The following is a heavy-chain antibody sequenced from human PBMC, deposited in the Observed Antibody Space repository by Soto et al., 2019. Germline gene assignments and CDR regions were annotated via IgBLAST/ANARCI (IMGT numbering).Heavy chain of an antibody. V-gene: IGHV3-7*04. CDR2: IKQDASEN. D-gene: IGHD2-8*02. Sequence: EVQVVESGGGLVQPGGSLRLSCAASGFTFSNYWMTWVRQAPGKGLEWVANIKQDASENFYVDSVKGRFTISRDNAKNSLYLQMNSLRVEATAVYYCARDSGPRGYDAFDIWGQGTMVTDSS. CDR3: ARDSGPRGYDAFDI. CDR1: GFTFSNYW. J-gene: IGHJ3*02.